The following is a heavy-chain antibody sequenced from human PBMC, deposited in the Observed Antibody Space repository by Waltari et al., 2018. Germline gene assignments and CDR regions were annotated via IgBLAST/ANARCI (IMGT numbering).Heavy chain of an antibody. CDR2: IIPILGLT. V-gene: IGHV1-69*09. D-gene: IGHD2-15*01. J-gene: IGHJ6*02. CDR3: ARGGDATQTNYYYYGLDV. CDR1: GDPFSSYA. Sequence: QVRLLQSGAEVKKPGSSVKVSCQASGDPFSSYAIHWVRQAPGQGLEWMGRIIPILGLTNYAQKFQGRVTITADKSTTTAYMELSSLRSEDTAVYYCARGGDATQTNYYYYGLDVWGQGTTVTVSS.